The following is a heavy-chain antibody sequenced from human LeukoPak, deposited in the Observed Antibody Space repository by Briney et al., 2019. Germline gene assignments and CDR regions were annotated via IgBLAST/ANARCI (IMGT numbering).Heavy chain of an antibody. CDR3: AKEIRPAAKYGGRDYFDY. CDR1: GFTFDDYA. CDR2: ISWNSGSI. J-gene: IGHJ4*02. V-gene: IGHV3-9*01. D-gene: IGHD2-2*01. Sequence: GRSLRLSCAASGFTFDDYAMHWVRQAPGKGLEWVSGISWNSGSIGYADSVKGRFTISRDNAKNSLYLQMNSLRAEDTALYYCAKEIRPAAKYGGRDYFDYWGQGTLVTVSS.